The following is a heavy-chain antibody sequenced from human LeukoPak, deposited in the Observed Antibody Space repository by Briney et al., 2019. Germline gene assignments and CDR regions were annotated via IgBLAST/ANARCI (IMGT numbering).Heavy chain of an antibody. CDR1: GASINSHY. CDR2: IYISGST. V-gene: IGHV4-4*07. D-gene: IGHD6-25*01. J-gene: IGHJ4*02. CDR3: TRENAAFSPFGY. Sequence: SETLSLTCSVSGASINSHYWTWIRQPAGKGLEWIGRIYISGSTNYSPSLKSRVTMSVDTSKNQFSLNLISVTAADTAVYYCTRENAAFSPFGYWGQGTLVTV.